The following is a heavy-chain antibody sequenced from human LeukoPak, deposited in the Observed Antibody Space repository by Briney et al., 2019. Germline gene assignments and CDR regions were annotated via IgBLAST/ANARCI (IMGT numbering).Heavy chain of an antibody. Sequence: SETLSLTCTVFGDSIGNYYWTWIRQPPGKGLEWIGYIYYTGITNYSPSLKSRVTISVDTSKNQSSLRLTSVTAADTAVYYCARGTVTTRGPFDLWGQGTLVTVSS. J-gene: IGHJ4*02. D-gene: IGHD4-17*01. CDR3: ARGTVTTRGPFDL. CDR1: GDSIGNYY. V-gene: IGHV4-59*08. CDR2: IYYTGIT.